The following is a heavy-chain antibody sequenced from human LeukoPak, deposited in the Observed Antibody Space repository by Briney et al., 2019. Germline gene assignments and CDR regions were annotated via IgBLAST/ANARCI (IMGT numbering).Heavy chain of an antibody. CDR2: IKQDGSEK. Sequence: HLGGSLRLSCAASGFTFSSYWMSWVRQAPGKGLEWVANIKQDGSEKYYVDSVKGRFTISRDNSKNTLYLQMNSLRAEDTAVYYCARDNEIVVVPAAINFDYWGQGTLVTVSS. V-gene: IGHV3-7*01. CDR1: GFTFSSYW. D-gene: IGHD2-2*01. CDR3: ARDNEIVVVPAAINFDY. J-gene: IGHJ4*02.